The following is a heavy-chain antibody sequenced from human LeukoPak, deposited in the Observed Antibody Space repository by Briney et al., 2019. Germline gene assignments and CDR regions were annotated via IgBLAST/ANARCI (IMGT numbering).Heavy chain of an antibody. D-gene: IGHD2-2*01. J-gene: IGHJ3*02. V-gene: IGHV1-69-2*01. CDR3: TTATSTPAFDI. Sequence: PGATLKISCKASGYTLSDYYMHWVQQAPGKGLEWMGRVDPEDGETIYVEKFQGRVTITADTSTDTVFMELSSLRPEDTAVYYCTTATSTPAFDIWGQGTTVTVSS. CDR2: VDPEDGET. CDR1: GYTLSDYY.